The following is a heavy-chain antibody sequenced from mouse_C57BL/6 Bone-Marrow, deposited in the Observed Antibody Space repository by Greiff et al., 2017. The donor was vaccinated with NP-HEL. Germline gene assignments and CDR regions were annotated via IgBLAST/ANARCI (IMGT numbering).Heavy chain of an antibody. CDR2: IWGVGST. D-gene: IGHD1-1*01. Sequence: VQLQESGPGLVAPSQSLSITCTVSGFSLTSYGVDWVRQSPGKGLEWLGVIWGVGSTNYNSALKSRLSISKDNSKGQVFLKMNSLQTDDTAMYYCATSYGSSLAWFAYWDQGTLVTVSA. V-gene: IGHV2-6*01. J-gene: IGHJ3*01. CDR3: ATSYGSSLAWFAY. CDR1: GFSLTSYG.